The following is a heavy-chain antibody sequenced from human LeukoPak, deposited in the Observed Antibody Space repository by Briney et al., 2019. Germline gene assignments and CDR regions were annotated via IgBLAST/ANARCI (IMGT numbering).Heavy chain of an antibody. CDR3: ARGSDYVWGSYRYTAVDWFDP. J-gene: IGHJ5*02. V-gene: IGHV4-59*01. D-gene: IGHD3-16*02. CDR1: GGSISSYY. CDR2: IYYSGST. Sequence: KPSETLSLTCTVSGGSISSYYWSWIRQPPGKGLEWIGYIYYSGSTNYNPSLKSRVTISVDTSKNQFSLKLSSVTAADTAVYYCARGSDYVWGSYRYTAVDWFDPWGQGTLVTVSS.